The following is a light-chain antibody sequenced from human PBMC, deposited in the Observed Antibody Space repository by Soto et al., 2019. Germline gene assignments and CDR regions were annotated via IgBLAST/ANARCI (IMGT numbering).Light chain of an antibody. V-gene: IGLV3-21*02. CDR3: QVWASSSDHYV. Sequence: SYELTXPPSVSVAPGQTARITCGGTNIGSKSVHWYQQKPGQAPVLVVYDDYDRPSGIPERFSGSNSGITATLTISRVEAGDEADYYCQVWASSSDHYVFGTGTKVTVL. CDR1: NIGSKS. CDR2: DDY. J-gene: IGLJ1*01.